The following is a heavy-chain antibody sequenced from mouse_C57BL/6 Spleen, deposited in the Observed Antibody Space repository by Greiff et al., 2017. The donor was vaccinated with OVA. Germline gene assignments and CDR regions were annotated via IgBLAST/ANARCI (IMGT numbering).Heavy chain of an antibody. V-gene: IGHV5-16*01. J-gene: IGHJ2*01. CDR3: ARGVYGSSLYYFDY. D-gene: IGHD1-1*01. Sequence: EVKLVESEGGLVQPGSSMKLSCTASGFTFSDYYMAWVRQVPEKGLEWVANINYDGSSTYYLDSLKSRFIISRDNAKNILYLQMSSLKSEDTATYYCARGVYGSSLYYFDYWGQGTTLTVSS. CDR1: GFTFSDYY. CDR2: INYDGSST.